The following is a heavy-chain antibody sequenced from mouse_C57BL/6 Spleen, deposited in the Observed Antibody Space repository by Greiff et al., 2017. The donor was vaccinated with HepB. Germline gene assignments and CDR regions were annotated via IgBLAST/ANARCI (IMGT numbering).Heavy chain of an antibody. Sequence: VKLQESGAELVKPGASVKISCKASGYAFSSYWMNWVKQRPGKGLEWIGQIYPGDGDTNYNGKFKGKATLTADKSSSTAYMQLSSLTSEDSAVYFCARYGSPRYFDVWGTGTTVTVSS. J-gene: IGHJ1*03. CDR1: GYAFSSYW. CDR2: IYPGDGDT. D-gene: IGHD2-2*01. V-gene: IGHV1-80*01. CDR3: ARYGSPRYFDV.